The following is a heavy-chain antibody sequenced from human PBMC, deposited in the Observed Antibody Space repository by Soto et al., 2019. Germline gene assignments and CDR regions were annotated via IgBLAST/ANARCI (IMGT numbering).Heavy chain of an antibody. D-gene: IGHD6-13*01. CDR1: GDSVSSNSAA. J-gene: IGHJ6*02. CDR2: TYYRSKWYN. Sequence: SQTLSLPCAISGDSVSSNSAAWNWIRQSPSRGLEWLGRTYYRSKWYNDYAVSVKSRITINPDTSKNQFSLQLNSVTPEDTAVYYCARGDRSSGTYYYYGMDVWGQGTTVTVSS. V-gene: IGHV6-1*01. CDR3: ARGDRSSGTYYYYGMDV.